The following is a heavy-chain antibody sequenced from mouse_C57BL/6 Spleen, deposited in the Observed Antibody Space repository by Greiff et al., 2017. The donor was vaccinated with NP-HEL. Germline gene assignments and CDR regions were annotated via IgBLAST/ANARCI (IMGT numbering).Heavy chain of an antibody. CDR1: GYTFTSYW. CDR3: ARSGTTYDYDFWYFDV. CDR2: INPSNGGT. V-gene: IGHV1-53*01. J-gene: IGHJ1*03. Sequence: QVQLKQPGTELVKPGASVKLSCKASGYTFTSYWMHWVKQRPGQGLEWIGNINPSNGGTNYNEKFKSKATLTVDKSSSTAYMQLSSLTSEDSAVYYCARSGTTYDYDFWYFDVWGTGTTVTVSS. D-gene: IGHD2-4*01.